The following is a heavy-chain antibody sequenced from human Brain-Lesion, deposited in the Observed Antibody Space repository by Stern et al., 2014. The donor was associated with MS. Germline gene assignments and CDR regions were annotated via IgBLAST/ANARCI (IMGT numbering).Heavy chain of an antibody. V-gene: IGHV4-39*01. J-gene: IGHJ4*02. D-gene: IGHD1-26*01. CDR2: IYYSGFT. CDR3: ARHDSVPRPSQLYSARDRGPGYFDY. Sequence: QLVESGPGLVKPSETLSLTCTVSGGSISSSTYYWAWIRQPPGKGLEWIGYIYYSGFTYYNPSLKSRVTISVDIAKNQFSLKLSSVTAADTAIYYCARHDSVPRPSQLYSARDRGPGYFDYWGQGTLVTVSS. CDR1: GGSISSSTYY.